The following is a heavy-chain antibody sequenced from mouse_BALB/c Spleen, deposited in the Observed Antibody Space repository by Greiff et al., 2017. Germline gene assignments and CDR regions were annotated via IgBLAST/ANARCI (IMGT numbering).Heavy chain of an antibody. D-gene: IGHD2-1*01. CDR2: ISTYYGNT. J-gene: IGHJ4*01. CDR3: ARGGATMLPRDVRDC. V-gene: IGHV1-67*01. CDR1: GYTFTDYA. Sequence: QVQLQQSGPELVRPGVSVKISCKGSGYTFTDYAMHWVKQSHAKSLEWIGVISTYYGNTNYNQKFKGKATMTVDKSSSTAYMELARLTSEDSAIYYWARGGATMLPRDVRDCGGKGTSATASS.